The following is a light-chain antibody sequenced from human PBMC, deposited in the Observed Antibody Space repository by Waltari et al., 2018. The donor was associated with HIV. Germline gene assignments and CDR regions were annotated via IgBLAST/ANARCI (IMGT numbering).Light chain of an antibody. CDR1: QNVGGA. CDR3: QQLHSFPFT. J-gene: IGKJ3*01. Sequence: EIVMTQSPATLSVSPGEGATLSCRASQNVGGALAWYQLKPGHAPRLLIYGASTRATGIPARFGASGSGTEFTLTISGLQPEDFATYYCQQLHSFPFTFGPGTKVDI. CDR2: GAS. V-gene: IGKV3-15*01.